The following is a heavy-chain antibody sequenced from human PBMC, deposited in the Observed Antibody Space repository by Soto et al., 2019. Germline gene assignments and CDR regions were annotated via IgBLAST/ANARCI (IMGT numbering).Heavy chain of an antibody. CDR1: GFTFSSYW. CDR2: INSDGSST. CDR3: ARDVVVAATPYYYYGMDV. Sequence: GGSLRLSCAASGFTFSSYWMHWVRQAPGKGLVWVSRINSDGSSTSYADSVKGRFTISRDNAKNTLYLQMNSLRAEDTAVYYCARDVVVAATPYYYYGMDVWGQGTTVTVSS. D-gene: IGHD2-15*01. J-gene: IGHJ6*02. V-gene: IGHV3-74*01.